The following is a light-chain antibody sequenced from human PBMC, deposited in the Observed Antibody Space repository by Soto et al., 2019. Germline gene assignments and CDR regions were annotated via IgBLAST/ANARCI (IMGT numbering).Light chain of an antibody. CDR1: NLGEKY. V-gene: IGLV3-1*01. Sequence: SYELTQPPSVPVSPGQTASISCSGDNLGEKYACWYQQKPGQSPTLIIYQDSKRPSGIPERFSGSNSGNTATLTISGTQTMDEADYFCQAWDSSSGGVVFGRGTKVTVL. CDR2: QDS. J-gene: IGLJ2*01. CDR3: QAWDSSSGGVV.